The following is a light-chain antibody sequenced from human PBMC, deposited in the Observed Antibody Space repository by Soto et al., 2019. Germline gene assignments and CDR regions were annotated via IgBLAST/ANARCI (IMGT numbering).Light chain of an antibody. CDR2: EIY. J-gene: IGLJ2*01. CDR3: SSYAGSNNVV. V-gene: IGLV2-8*01. CDR1: SSDIGGYNY. Sequence: QSVLTQPPSASGSPGHSVTISCTGTSSDIGGYNYVSWYQQHPGKAPKLMIFEIYKRPSGVPVRFSGSKSGNTASLTVSGLQAEDEADYYCSSYAGSNNVVFGGGTKLTVL.